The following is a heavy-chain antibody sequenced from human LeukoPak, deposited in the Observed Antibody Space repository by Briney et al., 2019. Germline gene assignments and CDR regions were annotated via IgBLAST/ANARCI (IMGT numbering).Heavy chain of an antibody. CDR1: GGPISSSSYY. V-gene: IGHV4-39*01. CDR2: IYYSGST. Sequence: SETLSLTCTVSGGPISSSSYYWGWIRQPPGKGLEWIGSIYYSGSTYYNPSLKSRVTISVDTSKNQFSLKLSSVTAADTAVYYCARSSSGWYFSYYFDYWGQGTLVTVSS. D-gene: IGHD6-19*01. CDR3: ARSSSGWYFSYYFDY. J-gene: IGHJ4*02.